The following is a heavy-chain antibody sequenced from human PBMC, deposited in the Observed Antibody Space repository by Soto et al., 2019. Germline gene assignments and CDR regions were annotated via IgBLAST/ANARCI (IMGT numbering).Heavy chain of an antibody. CDR3: ARVGGVATIKIWFDP. Sequence: PSVKVSCKASGGTFSSYAISWVRQAPGQGLEWMGGIIPIFGTANYAQKFQGRVTITADESTSTAYMELSSLRSEDTAVYYCARVGGVATIKIWFDPWGQGTLVTVSS. V-gene: IGHV1-69*13. CDR2: IIPIFGTA. D-gene: IGHD5-12*01. CDR1: GGTFSSYA. J-gene: IGHJ5*02.